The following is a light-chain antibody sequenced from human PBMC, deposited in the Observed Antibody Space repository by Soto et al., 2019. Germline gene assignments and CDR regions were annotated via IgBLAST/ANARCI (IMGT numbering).Light chain of an antibody. CDR3: QQYDNLPLI. CDR2: KAS. V-gene: IGKV1-5*03. CDR1: QTISSW. Sequence: DIQMTQSPSTLSGSVGDRVTISCRASQTISSWLAWYQQKPGKAPKLLIYKASTLKSGVPSRFSGSGSGTEFTLTISSLQPDDFATYYCQQYDNLPLIFGQGTRLEIK. J-gene: IGKJ5*01.